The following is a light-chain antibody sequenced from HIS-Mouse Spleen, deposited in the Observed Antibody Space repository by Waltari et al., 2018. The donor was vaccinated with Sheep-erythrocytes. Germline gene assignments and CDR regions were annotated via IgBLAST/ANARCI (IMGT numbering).Light chain of an antibody. Sequence: QSALTQPRSVSGSPGQSVTISCTGTSSDVGGYNYVSWYQQHPGKAPKLMLYDVSTRPSGVRDRFSGSKSGNTASLTISGLQAEDEADYYCCSYAGSYNHVFATGTKVTVL. CDR2: DVS. V-gene: IGLV2-11*01. CDR1: SSDVGGYNY. J-gene: IGLJ1*01. CDR3: CSYAGSYNHV.